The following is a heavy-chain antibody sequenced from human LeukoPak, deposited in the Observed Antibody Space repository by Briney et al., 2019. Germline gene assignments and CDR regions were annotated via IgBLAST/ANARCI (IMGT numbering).Heavy chain of an antibody. CDR3: ARVFYSSSGGYYYYYGMDV. Sequence: SVKVSCKASGGTFSSYAITWVRQAPGQGLEWMGGIIPIFGTTNYAQKFQGRVTITADESTSTAYMELSSLRSEDTAVYYCARVFYSSSGGYYYYYGMDVWGQGTTVTVSS. CDR1: GGTFSSYA. J-gene: IGHJ6*02. CDR2: IIPIFGTT. D-gene: IGHD6-6*01. V-gene: IGHV1-69*13.